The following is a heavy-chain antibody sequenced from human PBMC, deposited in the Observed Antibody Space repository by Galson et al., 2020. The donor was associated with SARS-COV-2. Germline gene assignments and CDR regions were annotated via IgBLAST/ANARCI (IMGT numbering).Heavy chain of an antibody. J-gene: IGHJ6*03. CDR3: ARGGLPYYYYLDV. Sequence: GESLKISCTVAGFTFGDFAMSWFRQAPGKGLEWVGFIRSRTYDGTTEYAASVKDRFTISRDDSTNVAYLQMNSLITEDTAVYYCARGGLPYYYYLDVWGKGTTVTVSS. CDR2: IRSRTYDGTT. CDR1: GFTFGDFA. V-gene: IGHV3-49*03.